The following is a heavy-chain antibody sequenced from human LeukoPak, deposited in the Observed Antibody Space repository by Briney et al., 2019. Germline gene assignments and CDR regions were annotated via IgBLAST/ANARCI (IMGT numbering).Heavy chain of an antibody. D-gene: IGHD6-6*01. CDR3: ARVGSSSSFSDY. CDR1: GGSFSGYY. Sequence: PSETLSLTCAVYGGSFSGYYWSWIRQPPGKGLEWIGEINHSGSTNYNPSLKSRVTISVDTSKNQFSLKLSSVTAADTAVHYCARVGSSSSFSDYWGQGTLVTVSS. CDR2: INHSGST. J-gene: IGHJ4*02. V-gene: IGHV4-34*01.